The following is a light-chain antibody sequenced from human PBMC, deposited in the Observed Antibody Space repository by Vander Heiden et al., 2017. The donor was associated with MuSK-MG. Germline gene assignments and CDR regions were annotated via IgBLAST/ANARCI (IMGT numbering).Light chain of an antibody. CDR3: QQSYSILT. CDR2: AAS. J-gene: IGKJ4*01. V-gene: IGKV1-39*01. Sequence: DIQMTQSPSSLSASVGDRVTITCRASQSIGFYLTWYQQKPGKAPKLLIYAASSLQSGVPPRFSASGSGTDFTLTISSLQAEDFATYYCQQSYSILTFGGGTKVEIK. CDR1: QSIGFY.